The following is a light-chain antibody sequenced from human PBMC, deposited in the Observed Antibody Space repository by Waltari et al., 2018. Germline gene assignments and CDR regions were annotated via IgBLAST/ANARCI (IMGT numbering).Light chain of an antibody. Sequence: EIVLTQSPATLSLSPGERATLSCRASQSVNNYLAWYQHKPGPAPRPPIYDASNRATGIPARFSGSQSGTDFSLTISSLEPEDLAVYYCQQRGSWPITFGGGTKVEIK. CDR1: QSVNNY. J-gene: IGKJ4*01. CDR2: DAS. CDR3: QQRGSWPIT. V-gene: IGKV3-11*01.